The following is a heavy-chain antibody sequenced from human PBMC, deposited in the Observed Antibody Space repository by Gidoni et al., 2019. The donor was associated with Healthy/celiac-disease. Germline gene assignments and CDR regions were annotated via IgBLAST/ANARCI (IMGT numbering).Heavy chain of an antibody. CDR2: ISWNSGSI. V-gene: IGHV3-9*01. D-gene: IGHD6-19*01. CDR3: AKDMGSGWQLSFDY. CDR1: GFTFDDYA. Sequence: VQLVESGGGLVKPGRSLKLPCSASGFTFDDYAMHWVRQAPGKGLEWVSGISWNSGSIGYADSVKGRFTISRDNAKNSLYLQMNSLRAEDTALYYCAKDMGSGWQLSFDYWGQGTLVTVSS. J-gene: IGHJ4*02.